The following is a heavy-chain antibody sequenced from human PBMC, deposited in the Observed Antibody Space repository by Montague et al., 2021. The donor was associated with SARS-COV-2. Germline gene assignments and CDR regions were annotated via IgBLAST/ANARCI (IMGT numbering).Heavy chain of an antibody. V-gene: IGHV4-39*01. Sequence: SETLSLTCSFSGGSISTGSYYWGWIRQPPRMGLEWIGSIYYSGDTYYNPSLKSRVTISVDTSKNQFSLRLSSVTAADTAVYYCVRGGDYTDYGRVDYWGQGTLVIVSS. D-gene: IGHD4-11*01. CDR1: GGSISTGSYY. CDR2: IYYSGDT. CDR3: VRGGDYTDYGRVDY. J-gene: IGHJ4*02.